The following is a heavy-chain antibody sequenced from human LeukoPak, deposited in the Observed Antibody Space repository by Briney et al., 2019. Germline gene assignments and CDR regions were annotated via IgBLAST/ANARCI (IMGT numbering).Heavy chain of an antibody. CDR2: LPPDELGI. CDR1: GFTFTNCW. J-gene: IGHJ4*02. Sequence: PGVSLRRSCAASGFTFTNCWMHWVRQAPGMGLVWVSRLPPDELGIIYADSVKGRFTVSRDNAKNTVYLQMNNLRVDDTAMYYCVGTIASRGSEYWGQGALVTVYS. V-gene: IGHV3-74*01. CDR3: VGTIASRGSEY. D-gene: IGHD6-6*01.